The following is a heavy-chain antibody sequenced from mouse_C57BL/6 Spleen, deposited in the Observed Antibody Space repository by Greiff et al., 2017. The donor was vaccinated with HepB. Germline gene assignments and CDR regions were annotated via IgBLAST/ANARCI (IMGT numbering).Heavy chain of an antibody. CDR1: GFNIKDDY. V-gene: IGHV14-4*01. CDR3: TTGGTTVVVQFDY. Sequence: EVQLQQSGAELVRPGASVKLSCTASGFNIKDDYMHWVKQRPEQGLEWIGWIDPENGDTEYASKFQGKATITADTSSNTAYLQLSSLTSEDTAVYYCTTGGTTVVVQFDYWGQGTTLTVSS. D-gene: IGHD1-1*01. J-gene: IGHJ2*01. CDR2: IDPENGDT.